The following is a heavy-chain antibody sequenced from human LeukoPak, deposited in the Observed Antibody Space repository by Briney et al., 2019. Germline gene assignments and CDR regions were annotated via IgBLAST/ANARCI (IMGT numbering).Heavy chain of an antibody. D-gene: IGHD3-9*01. CDR2: ISYDGSNK. J-gene: IGHJ4*02. V-gene: IGHV3-30*04. Sequence: GGSLRLSCAASGFTFSSYAMHWVRQAPGKGLEWVAVISYDGSNKYHADSVKGRFTISRDNVKNTLDLQMNSLRAEDTAVYYCAKDLVLGLRYFDWLLSGDYWGQGTLVTVSS. CDR1: GFTFSSYA. CDR3: AKDLVLGLRYFDWLLSGDY.